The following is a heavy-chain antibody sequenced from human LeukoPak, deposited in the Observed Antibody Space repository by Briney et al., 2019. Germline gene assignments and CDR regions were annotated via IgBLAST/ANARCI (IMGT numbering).Heavy chain of an antibody. J-gene: IGHJ6*03. CDR1: GGSISSYY. Sequence: PSETLSLTCTVSGGSISSYYWSWIRQPAGKGLEWIGRIYTSGSTNYNPSLKSRVTMSVDTSKNQFSLKLSSVTAADTPVYYCARERRDGYNYDYYYYYMDVWGKGTTVTVSS. CDR3: ARERRDGYNYDYYYYYMDV. V-gene: IGHV4-4*07. D-gene: IGHD5-24*01. CDR2: IYTSGST.